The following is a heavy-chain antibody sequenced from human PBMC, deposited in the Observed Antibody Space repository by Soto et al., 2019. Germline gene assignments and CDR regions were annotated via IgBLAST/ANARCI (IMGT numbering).Heavy chain of an antibody. V-gene: IGHV4-31*03. CDR2: IYYSGST. CDR1: GGSISSGGYY. J-gene: IGHJ6*03. Sequence: SETLSLTCTVSGGSISSGGYYWSWIRQHPGKGLEWIGYIYYSGSTYYNPSLKSRVTISVDTSKNQFSLKLSSVTAADTAVYYCAREVRRKIIAARPRDHYHYYMDGWGKGTTVTVSS. CDR3: AREVRRKIIAARPRDHYHYYMDG. D-gene: IGHD6-6*01.